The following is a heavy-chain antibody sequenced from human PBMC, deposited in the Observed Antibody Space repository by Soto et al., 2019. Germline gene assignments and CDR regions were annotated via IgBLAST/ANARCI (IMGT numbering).Heavy chain of an antibody. J-gene: IGHJ4*02. V-gene: IGHV1-18*01. CDR2: ISAYNGNT. D-gene: IGHD2-2*01. CDR1: GYTFTSYG. Sequence: GASVKVSCKASGYTFTSYGISWVRQAPGQGLEWMGWISAYNGNTSYAQKLQGRVTMTTDTSTSTAYMELRSLRSDDTAVYYCARLFALWQDIVVVPAAPTWSHDYWGQGTLVTVSS. CDR3: ARLFALWQDIVVVPAAPTWSHDY.